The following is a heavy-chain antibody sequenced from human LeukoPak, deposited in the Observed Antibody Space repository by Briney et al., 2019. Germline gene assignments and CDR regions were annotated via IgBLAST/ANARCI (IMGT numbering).Heavy chain of an antibody. Sequence: GRSLRLSCAASGFTFSSYGMHWVRQPPGKGLEWEAFIRYDGSNKYYADSVKGRFTISRDNSKNTLYLQMNSLRAEDTAVYYCAKDRNGYSSSSGAFDIWGQGTMVTVSS. CDR3: AKDRNGYSSSSGAFDI. V-gene: IGHV3-30*02. CDR2: IRYDGSNK. CDR1: GFTFSSYG. D-gene: IGHD6-13*01. J-gene: IGHJ3*02.